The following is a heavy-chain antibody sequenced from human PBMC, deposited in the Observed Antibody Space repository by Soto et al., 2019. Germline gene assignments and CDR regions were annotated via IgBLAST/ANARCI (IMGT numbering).Heavy chain of an antibody. V-gene: IGHV3-30*09. CDR2: ISYNGVSK. J-gene: IGHJ4*03. CDR1: GFTFSKVS. D-gene: IGHD4-17*01. Sequence: GGSLRLSCAASGFTFSKVSMHWVRQAPGKGLEWVAFISYNGVSKYSADSVQGRFAISRDRSETTLNQQMLSHRPKDAAADYSVRECTTAPKGFDQWGQGSLVTVSS. CDR3: VRECTTAPKGFDQ.